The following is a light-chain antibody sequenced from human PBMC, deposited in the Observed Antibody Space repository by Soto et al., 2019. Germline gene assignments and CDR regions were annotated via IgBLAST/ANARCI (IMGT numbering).Light chain of an antibody. CDR1: SGHSSYA. J-gene: IGLJ2*01. CDR3: QTWVTGIVV. Sequence: QPVLTQSPSASASLGASVKLTCTLSSGHSSYAIEWHQQQPEKGPRYLMKLNSDGSHSKGYGIPDRFSGSSSGAERYLTISVLQSEYEADYYCQTWVTGIVVFGGGTKVTVL. V-gene: IGLV4-69*01. CDR2: LNSDGSH.